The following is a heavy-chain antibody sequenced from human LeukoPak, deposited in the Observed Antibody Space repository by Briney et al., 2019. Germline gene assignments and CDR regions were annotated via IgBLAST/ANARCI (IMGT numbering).Heavy chain of an antibody. V-gene: IGHV4-59*01. CDR2: IYYSGST. CDR3: ARVSWFPGTSYYYMDV. Sequence: PSETLSLTCTVSGGSISSYNRSSIRQPPRKGLEWIGDIYYSGSTNYNPSLKSRVNISVDTSKNQFSLKLSSVTAADTAVYYWARVSWFPGTSYYYMDVWGKGTTVTVSS. CDR1: GGSISSYN. D-gene: IGHD1-1*01. J-gene: IGHJ6*03.